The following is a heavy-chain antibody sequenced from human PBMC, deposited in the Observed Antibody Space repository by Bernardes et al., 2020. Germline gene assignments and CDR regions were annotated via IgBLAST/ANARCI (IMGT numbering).Heavy chain of an antibody. CDR1: GGSISSYY. D-gene: IGHD3-3*01. CDR3: ARAERFLEWD. Sequence: SETLSLTCTVSGGSISSYYWSWIRQPPGKGLEWIGYIYYSGSTNYNPSLKSRVTISVDTSKNQFSLKLSSVTAADTAVYYCARAERFLEWDWGQGTLVTVSS. J-gene: IGHJ4*02. V-gene: IGHV4-59*01. CDR2: IYYSGST.